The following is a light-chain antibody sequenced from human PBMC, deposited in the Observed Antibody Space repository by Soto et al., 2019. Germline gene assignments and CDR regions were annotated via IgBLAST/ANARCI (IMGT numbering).Light chain of an antibody. CDR1: SSDVGGYNY. V-gene: IGLV2-23*02. Sequence: QSALTQPPSASGSPGQSVTISCTGTSSDVGGYNYVSWYQQHPGKAPKLMIYEVSKRPSGVSNRFSGSKSGNTASLTISGLQAEDEADYYCCSYAGSSAFLYVFGTGTKLTVL. CDR3: CSYAGSSAFLYV. CDR2: EVS. J-gene: IGLJ1*01.